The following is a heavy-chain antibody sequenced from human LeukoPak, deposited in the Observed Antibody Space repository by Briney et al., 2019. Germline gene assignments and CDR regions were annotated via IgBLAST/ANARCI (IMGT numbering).Heavy chain of an antibody. D-gene: IGHD3-22*01. CDR2: ISGSGGST. CDR1: GFTFSSYW. V-gene: IGHV3-23*01. J-gene: IGHJ4*02. CDR3: AKGSNYYDPRGGDY. Sequence: GGSLRLSCAASGFTFSSYWMSWVRQAPGKGLEWVSAISGSGGSTYYADSVKGRFTISRDNSKNTLYLQMNSLRAEDTAVYYCAKGSNYYDPRGGDYWGQGTLVTVSS.